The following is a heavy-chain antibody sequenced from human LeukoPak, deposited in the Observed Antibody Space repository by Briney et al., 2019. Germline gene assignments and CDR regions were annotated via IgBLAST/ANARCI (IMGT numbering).Heavy chain of an antibody. V-gene: IGHV1-24*01. CDR2: FDPEDGET. D-gene: IGHD3-3*01. J-gene: IGHJ6*02. CDR1: GYTLTELS. CDR3: ASGLFGYYYYGMDV. Sequence: ASVKVSCKVSGYTLTELSMHWVRQAPGKGLEWMGGFDPEDGETIYAQKFQGRVTMTEDTSTDTAYMELSSLRSEDTAVYHCASGLFGYYYYGMDVWGQGTTVTVSS.